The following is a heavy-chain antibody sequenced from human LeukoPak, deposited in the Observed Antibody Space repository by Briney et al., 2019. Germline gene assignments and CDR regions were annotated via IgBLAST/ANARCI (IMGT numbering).Heavy chain of an antibody. CDR2: MNPNSANT. D-gene: IGHD3-22*01. CDR1: GYTFTSYD. CDR3: ARGRYYRDSSSYYQDY. V-gene: IGHV1-8*03. Sequence: GASVKVSCKASGYTFTSYDINWVRQATGQGLEWMGWMNPNSANTGYAQKFQGRVTITRNTSISTTYMELSTLRSEDTAVYYCARGRYYRDSSSYYQDYWGQGTLVTVSS. J-gene: IGHJ4*02.